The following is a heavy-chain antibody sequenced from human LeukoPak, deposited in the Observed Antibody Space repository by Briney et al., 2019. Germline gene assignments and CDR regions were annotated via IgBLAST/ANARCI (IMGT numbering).Heavy chain of an antibody. CDR1: GGSISSTIHY. D-gene: IGHD5-18*01. V-gene: IGHV4-39*01. J-gene: IGHJ4*02. CDR2: IYYSGST. CDR3: ARHDSFGIRKVWDY. Sequence: SETLSLTCTVSGGSISSTIHYWGWIRQPPGKGLEWIASIYYSGSTYYSPSLNSRVTISVDTSQNQFSLKLSSVTVADPAVYYCARHDSFGIRKVWDYWGQGTLVTVSS.